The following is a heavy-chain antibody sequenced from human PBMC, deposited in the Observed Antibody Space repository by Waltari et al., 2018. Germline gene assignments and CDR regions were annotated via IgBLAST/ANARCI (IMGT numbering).Heavy chain of an antibody. CDR3: ARDRSFDS. J-gene: IGHJ5*01. Sequence: QVQLVQSGAEVKKPGASVKVSCKASGYTFTAYYIHWVRQAPGQGFEWRGWSNPIGGGTNYAQKFQGRVTRTRSTSVTTAYMELSSLTSDDTAVYYCARDRSFDSWGQGTLVTVSS. CDR1: GYTFTAYY. CDR2: SNPIGGGT. V-gene: IGHV1-2*02.